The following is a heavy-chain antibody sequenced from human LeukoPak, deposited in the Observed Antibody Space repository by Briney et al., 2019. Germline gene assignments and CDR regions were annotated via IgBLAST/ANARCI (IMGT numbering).Heavy chain of an antibody. CDR2: ISNDGSKK. Sequence: PGGSLRLSCAASGFTFSSYAIPWVRQAPGKGLEWVAVISNDGSKKQYADSVKGRFTISRDNSKNTLYLQMNSLRAEDTAVYYCAKGQMRLLLTCAFDIWGQGTMVTVSS. J-gene: IGHJ3*02. CDR3: AKGQMRLLLTCAFDI. D-gene: IGHD3-22*01. CDR1: GFTFSSYA. V-gene: IGHV3-30*04.